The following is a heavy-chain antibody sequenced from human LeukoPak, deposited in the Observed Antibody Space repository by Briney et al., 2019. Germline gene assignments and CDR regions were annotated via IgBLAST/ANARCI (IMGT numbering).Heavy chain of an antibody. Sequence: PSETLSLTCAVSGGSISSSNWWSWVRQPPGKGLEWIGEIYHSGSTNYNPSLKSRVTISVDKSKNQFSLKLSSVTAADTAVYYCARLNVDTTMAHDYWGQGTLVTVSS. CDR2: IYHSGST. J-gene: IGHJ4*02. V-gene: IGHV4-4*02. D-gene: IGHD5-18*01. CDR3: ARLNVDTTMAHDY. CDR1: GGSISSSNW.